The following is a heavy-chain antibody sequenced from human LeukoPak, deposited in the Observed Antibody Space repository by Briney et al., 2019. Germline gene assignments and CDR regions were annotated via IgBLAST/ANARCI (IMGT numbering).Heavy chain of an antibody. CDR1: GFTFSSYS. CDR2: ISSSRSYI. Sequence: GGSLRLSCAASGFTFSSYSMNWVRQAPGKGLEWVSFISSSRSYIYYANSVKGRFTISRDNAKNSLYLQMNSLRAEDTAVYYCARFIAAPYYFDYWGRGTLVTVSS. J-gene: IGHJ4*02. V-gene: IGHV3-21*01. CDR3: ARFIAAPYYFDY. D-gene: IGHD6-13*01.